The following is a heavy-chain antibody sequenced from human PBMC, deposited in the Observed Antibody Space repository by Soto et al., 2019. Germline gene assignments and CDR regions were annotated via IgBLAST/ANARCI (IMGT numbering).Heavy chain of an antibody. V-gene: IGHV1-69*01. D-gene: IGHD2-21*02. CDR3: AREAYCGGDCYYFDY. Sequence: SVKVSCKASGGTFSSYAISWVRQAPGQGLEWMGGIIPIFGTANYAQKFQGRVTITADESTSTAYMELSSLRSEDTAVYYCAREAYCGGDCYYFDYWGQGTLVTVSS. CDR2: IIPIFGTA. CDR1: GGTFSSYA. J-gene: IGHJ4*02.